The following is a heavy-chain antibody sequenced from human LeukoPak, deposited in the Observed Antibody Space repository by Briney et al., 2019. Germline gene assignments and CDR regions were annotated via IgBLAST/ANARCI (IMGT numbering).Heavy chain of an antibody. V-gene: IGHV1-24*01. Sequence: GASVKVSCKVSGYSLSELSVHWVRQAPGIGLEWMGGFTPEHGETTYAQNFHGRVTMTEDTSTGTAYMELSSLRSDDTAMYYCATGDYGGIYFDFSGRGTLVTVSP. CDR2: FTPEHGET. CDR3: ATGDYGGIYFDF. J-gene: IGHJ4*02. D-gene: IGHD4-23*01. CDR1: GYSLSELS.